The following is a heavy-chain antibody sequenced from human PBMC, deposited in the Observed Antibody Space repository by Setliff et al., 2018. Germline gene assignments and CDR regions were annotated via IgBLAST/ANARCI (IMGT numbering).Heavy chain of an antibody. D-gene: IGHD1-1*01. V-gene: IGHV4-34*01. CDR1: GDSFSGYQ. CDR3: ARTGTYRYFDY. J-gene: IGHJ4*02. Sequence: PSETLSLTCAVDGDSFSGYQWSWIRQPPGKGLEWIGKITHGGTAYYNPSLKSRVTVIVDTSKNQFSLRLTSVTAADTAVYYCARTGTYRYFDYWGQGALVTVSS. CDR2: ITHGGTA.